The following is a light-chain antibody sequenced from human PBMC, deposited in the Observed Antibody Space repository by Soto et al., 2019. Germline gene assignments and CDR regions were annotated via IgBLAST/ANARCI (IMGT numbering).Light chain of an antibody. CDR2: KAS. J-gene: IGKJ1*01. CDR3: QQYNSYSWT. Sequence: DIQMTQSPSTLSASVGDRVTITWRASQSISSWLAWYQQKPGKAPKLLIYKASSLESGVPSRFSGSGSGTEFTLTISSLQPDDFATYYCQQYNSYSWTFGQGPRWIS. V-gene: IGKV1-5*03. CDR1: QSISSW.